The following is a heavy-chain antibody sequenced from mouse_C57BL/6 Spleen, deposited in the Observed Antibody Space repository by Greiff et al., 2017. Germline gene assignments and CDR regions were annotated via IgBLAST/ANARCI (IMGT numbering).Heavy chain of an antibody. V-gene: IGHV1-26*01. CDR1: GYTFTDYY. Sequence: EVKLQQSGPELVKPGASVKISCKASGYTFTDYYMNWVKQSHGKSLEWIGDINPNNGGTSDNQKFEGKATLTVYKSSSTAYMELRSLTSEDSAVYYCARDYSFPFAYWGQGTLVTVSA. CDR3: ARDYSFPFAY. D-gene: IGHD2-12*01. J-gene: IGHJ3*01. CDR2: INPNNGGT.